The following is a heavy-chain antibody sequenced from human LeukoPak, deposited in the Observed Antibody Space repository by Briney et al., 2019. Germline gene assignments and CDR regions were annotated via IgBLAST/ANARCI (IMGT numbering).Heavy chain of an antibody. J-gene: IGHJ6*03. CDR3: ARVNLSSGWYLYYYYMDV. V-gene: IGHV4-38-2*02. CDR2: IYHSGST. D-gene: IGHD6-19*01. Sequence: SETLSLTCTVSGYSISSGYYWGWIRQPPGKGLEWIGSIYHSGSTYYNPSLKGRVTISVDTSKNQFSLKLSSVTAADTAVYYCARVNLSSGWYLYYYYMDVWGKGTTVTVSS. CDR1: GYSISSGYY.